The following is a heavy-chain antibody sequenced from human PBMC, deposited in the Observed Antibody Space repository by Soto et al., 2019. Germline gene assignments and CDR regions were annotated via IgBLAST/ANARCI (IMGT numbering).Heavy chain of an antibody. D-gene: IGHD3-22*01. Sequence: ASVKVSCKASGYTFTSYYMHWVRQAPGQGLEWMGIINPSGGSTSYAQKFQGRVTMTRDTSTSTVYMELSSLRSEDTAVYYCARDLYDSSGYPPQIDYWGQGTRATVSS. J-gene: IGHJ4*02. V-gene: IGHV1-46*01. CDR3: ARDLYDSSGYPPQIDY. CDR2: INPSGGST. CDR1: GYTFTSYY.